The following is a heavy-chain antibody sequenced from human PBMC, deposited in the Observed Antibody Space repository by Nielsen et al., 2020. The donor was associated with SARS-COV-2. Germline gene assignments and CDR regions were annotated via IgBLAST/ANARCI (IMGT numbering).Heavy chain of an antibody. CDR3: ARSETYGDYSDY. V-gene: IGHV4-39*07. Sequence: GSLRLSCTVSGGSISSYYWGWIRQPPGKGLEWIGSIYYSGSTYYNPSLKSRVTISVDTSKNQFSLKLSSVTAADTAVYYCARSETYGDYSDYWGQGTLVTVSS. CDR2: IYYSGST. CDR1: GGSISSYY. J-gene: IGHJ4*02. D-gene: IGHD4-17*01.